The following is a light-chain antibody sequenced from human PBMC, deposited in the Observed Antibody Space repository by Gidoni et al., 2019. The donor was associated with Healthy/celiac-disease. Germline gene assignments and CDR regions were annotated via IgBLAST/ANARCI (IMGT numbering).Light chain of an antibody. CDR1: QSVSSSY. CDR3: QQYGSSPYT. V-gene: IGKV3-20*01. CDR2: GAS. Sequence: EIVFTQSPGTLSLSPGERATLSFRASQSVSSSYLAWYQQNPGQAPRLLIYGASSRATGIPDRFSGSGSVTDFTLTISRLEPEDFAVYYCQQYGSSPYTFGQGTKLEIK. J-gene: IGKJ2*01.